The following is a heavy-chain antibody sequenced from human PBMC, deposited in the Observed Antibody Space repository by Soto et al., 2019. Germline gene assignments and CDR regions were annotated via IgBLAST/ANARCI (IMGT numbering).Heavy chain of an antibody. J-gene: IGHJ6*02. D-gene: IGHD6-6*01. CDR1: GGTFSSYA. CDR2: IIPLLGTP. CDR3: ARESSSPNYYYYGMDV. V-gene: IGHV1-69*01. Sequence: QVQLVQSGAEVKKPGSSVKVSCRASGGTFSSYAVSWVRQAPGQGLEWMGVIIPLLGTPKYAQKFQGRVTITADDSARTASTELSSLRSEDTAVYYCARESSSPNYYYYGMDVWGQGTTVTVSS.